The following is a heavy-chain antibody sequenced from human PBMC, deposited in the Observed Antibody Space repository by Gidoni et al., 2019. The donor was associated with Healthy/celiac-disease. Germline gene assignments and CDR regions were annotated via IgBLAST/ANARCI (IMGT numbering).Heavy chain of an antibody. V-gene: IGHV3-23*01. CDR1: GFTFRSYA. D-gene: IGHD3-3*01. CDR2: ISGSGGST. Sequence: EVQLLESGGGLVQPGGSLRLSCAASGFTFRSYAMSWVRQAPGKGLEWVSAISGSGGSTYYADSVKGRFTISRDNSKNTLYLQMNSLRAEDTAVYYCAKEITYYDFWSGYSQRPFDAFDIWGQGTMVTVSS. J-gene: IGHJ3*02. CDR3: AKEITYYDFWSGYSQRPFDAFDI.